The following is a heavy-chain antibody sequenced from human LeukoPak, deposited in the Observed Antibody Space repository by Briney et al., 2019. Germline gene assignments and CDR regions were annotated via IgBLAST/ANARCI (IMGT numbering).Heavy chain of an antibody. V-gene: IGHV4-34*01. D-gene: IGHD4-23*01. CDR2: INHSGST. Sequence: SETLSLTCAVYGGSFSGYYWSWIRQPPGKGLEWIGEINHSGSTNYNPSLKSRVTISVDTSKNQFSLKLSSVTAADTAVYYCARGQGTVVGTSYYYGMDVWGQGTTVTVSS. CDR3: ARGQGTVVGTSYYYGMDV. CDR1: GGSFSGYY. J-gene: IGHJ6*02.